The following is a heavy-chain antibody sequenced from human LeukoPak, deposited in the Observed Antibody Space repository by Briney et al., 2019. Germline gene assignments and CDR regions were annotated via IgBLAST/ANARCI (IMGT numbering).Heavy chain of an antibody. Sequence: HAGGSLRLSCAASGFTFSSYWMSWVRQAPGKGLEWVANIKQDGSEKYYVDSVKRRFTISRDNAKNSLYLQMNSLRAEDTAVYYCAGTPGYCSGGSCYSPLYWGQGTLVTVSS. CDR3: AGTPGYCSGGSCYSPLY. CDR1: GFTFSSYW. V-gene: IGHV3-7*01. D-gene: IGHD2-15*01. J-gene: IGHJ4*02. CDR2: IKQDGSEK.